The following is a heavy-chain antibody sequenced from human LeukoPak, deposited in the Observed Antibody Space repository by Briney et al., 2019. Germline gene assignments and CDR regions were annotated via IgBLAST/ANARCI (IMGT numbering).Heavy chain of an antibody. CDR3: TRVGYIDEGIDY. CDR1: GFTFSDHA. CDR2: IKQDGSKK. D-gene: IGHD5-24*01. V-gene: IGHV3-7*04. Sequence: PGGSLRLSCAASGFTFSDHAMTWVRQAPGKGLEWVANIKQDGSKKSYVDSVKGRFTISRDNAKNSLYLQMNSLRAEDTAIYYCTRVGYIDEGIDYWGQGTLVTVSS. J-gene: IGHJ4*02.